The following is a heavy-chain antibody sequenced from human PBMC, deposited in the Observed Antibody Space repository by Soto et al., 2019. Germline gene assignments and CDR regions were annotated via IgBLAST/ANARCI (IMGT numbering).Heavy chain of an antibody. J-gene: IGHJ4*02. D-gene: IGHD2-21*01. Sequence: GGSLRLSCAASGFTFSSHWMSWVRQAPGKGLEWVANTPQDGSEKYYVDSVKGRFTISRDNAKNSLYLQMNSLRAEDTAVYYCARHMVEGRDFEFWGQGTLVTVSS. CDR1: GFTFSSHW. V-gene: IGHV3-7*01. CDR3: ARHMVEGRDFEF. CDR2: TPQDGSEK.